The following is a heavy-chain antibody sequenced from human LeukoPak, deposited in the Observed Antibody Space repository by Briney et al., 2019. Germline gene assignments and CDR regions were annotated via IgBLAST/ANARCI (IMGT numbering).Heavy chain of an antibody. CDR3: ARFPEQGYFDY. Sequence: ASETLSLTCTVSGDSISSYYWSWIRQPPGKGLEWIGYFSYSGSTNYNPSLKSRVTISIDTSKNQFSLRLSSVTAADTAVYYCARFPEQGYFDYWGQGTLVTVSS. CDR2: FSYSGST. J-gene: IGHJ4*02. V-gene: IGHV4-59*08. CDR1: GDSISSYY. D-gene: IGHD1/OR15-1a*01.